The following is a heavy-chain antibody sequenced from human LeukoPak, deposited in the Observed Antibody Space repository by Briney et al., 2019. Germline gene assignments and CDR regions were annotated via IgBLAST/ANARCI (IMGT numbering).Heavy chain of an antibody. CDR2: IKQDGSEK. J-gene: IGHJ4*02. Sequence: GGAPRLSCAAPGFTFFSFLVRWGRPAPGEGLGWVANIKQDGSEKYYVDSVKGRFTISRDNAKNSLYLQMNSLRAEDTAVYYCARDGGEGFIDYWGQGTLVTVSS. CDR3: ARDGGEGFIDY. V-gene: IGHV3-7*03. D-gene: IGHD2-15*01. CDR1: GFTFFSFL.